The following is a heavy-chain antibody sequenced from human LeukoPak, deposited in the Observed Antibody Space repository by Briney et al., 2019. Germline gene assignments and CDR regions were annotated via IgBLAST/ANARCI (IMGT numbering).Heavy chain of an antibody. D-gene: IGHD6-6*01. J-gene: IGHJ5*02. V-gene: IGHV4-34*01. CDR1: GGSFSGYY. CDR3: ARGGIAAPNWFDP. Sequence: SETLTLTCAVYGGSFSGYYWTWIRQPPGKGLEWIGEINNFGSTNYNPSLKSRVTISVDTSKNQFSLKLSSVTAADTAVYYCARGGIAAPNWFDPWGQGTLVTVSS. CDR2: INNFGST.